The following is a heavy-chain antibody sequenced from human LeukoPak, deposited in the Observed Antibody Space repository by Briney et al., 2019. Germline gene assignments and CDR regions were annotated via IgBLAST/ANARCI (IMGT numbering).Heavy chain of an antibody. V-gene: IGHV3-7*01. Sequence: GGSLRLSCATSGLTFSSYWMNWVRQAPGKGLEWVANIKQDGSEKYYVDSVKGRFTISRDNAKNSLYLQMNSLRAEDTAVYYCARVLDITGTIFDAFDIWGQGTMVTVSS. CDR1: GLTFSSYW. CDR2: IKQDGSEK. J-gene: IGHJ3*02. CDR3: ARVLDITGTIFDAFDI. D-gene: IGHD1-20*01.